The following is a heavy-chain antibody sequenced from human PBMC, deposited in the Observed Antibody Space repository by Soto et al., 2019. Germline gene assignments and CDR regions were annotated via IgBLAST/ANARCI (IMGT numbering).Heavy chain of an antibody. CDR1: GFTFSSYS. CDR2: ISISSSRT. Sequence: PGGSLRLSCAASGFTFSSYSMNWVRQAPGKGLEWVSTISISSSRTYYADSVKGRFTVSRDNAKNTLFLQMNSLRAEDTAVYYCAKRFSVKEGTDCSSTSCYIDYWGQGTVVTVSS. CDR3: AKRFSVKEGTDCSSTSCYIDY. D-gene: IGHD2-2*02. J-gene: IGHJ4*02. V-gene: IGHV3-21*04.